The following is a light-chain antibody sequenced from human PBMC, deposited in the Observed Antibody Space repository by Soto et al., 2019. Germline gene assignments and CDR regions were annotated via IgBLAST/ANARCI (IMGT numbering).Light chain of an antibody. CDR1: QSVSSY. CDR3: QKRSNWPRT. J-gene: IGKJ1*01. CDR2: DAS. Sequence: EIVLTQSPATLSLSPGERGTLSCRASQSVSSYLAWYQQKPGQAPRLLIYDASNSATGIPARFSGSGSGTDLTLTISSLEPEDFAVYYCQKRSNWPRTFGQGTKVEIK. V-gene: IGKV3-11*01.